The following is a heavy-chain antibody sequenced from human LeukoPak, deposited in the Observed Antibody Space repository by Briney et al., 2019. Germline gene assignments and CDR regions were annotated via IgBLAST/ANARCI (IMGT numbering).Heavy chain of an antibody. Sequence: GGSLRLSCEASGFTFSTYWMSWVRQAPGKGLEWVANIKQDGSEKYHVDSVKGRLSISRDNAKNSLYLQMNSLRADDTAVYYCARRGGIGYFDYWGQGTLVTVSS. CDR2: IKQDGSEK. J-gene: IGHJ4*02. D-gene: IGHD3-16*01. CDR1: GFTFSTYW. V-gene: IGHV3-7*01. CDR3: ARRGGIGYFDY.